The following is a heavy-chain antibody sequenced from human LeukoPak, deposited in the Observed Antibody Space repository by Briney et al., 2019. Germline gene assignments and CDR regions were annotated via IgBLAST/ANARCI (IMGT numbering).Heavy chain of an antibody. CDR3: AKLAPRGGFDI. CDR2: IYITGTT. J-gene: IGHJ3*02. D-gene: IGHD3-3*02. Sequence: SETLSLTCTVSGGSISNDYWGWVRQPAGKGLEWIGHIYITGTTNYNPSLQSRVTMPLDTSKNKFSLKLTSVTAADTAVYYCAKLAPRGGFDIWGQGTMVTVSS. V-gene: IGHV4-4*07. CDR1: GGSISNDY.